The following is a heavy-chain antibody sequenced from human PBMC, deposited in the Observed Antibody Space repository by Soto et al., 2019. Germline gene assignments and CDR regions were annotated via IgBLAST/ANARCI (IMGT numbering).Heavy chain of an antibody. CDR2: IWYDASKQ. V-gene: IGHV3-33*01. CDR3: AAWAEGATEVH. Sequence: GGSLRLSCETSGFSFSVYGMHWVRQAPGKGLEGVAVIWYDASKQFYAASVEGRFTISRDNSKAILYLQMNSLRADDTAVYYCAAWAEGATEVHWGQGTLVTVSS. CDR1: GFSFSVYG. J-gene: IGHJ4*02. D-gene: IGHD2-15*01.